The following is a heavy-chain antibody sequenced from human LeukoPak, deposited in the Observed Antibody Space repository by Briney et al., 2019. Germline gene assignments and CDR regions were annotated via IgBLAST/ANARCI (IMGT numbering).Heavy chain of an antibody. D-gene: IGHD3-10*01. V-gene: IGHV1-46*01. CDR2: INPSGGST. CDR3: ARFYGSGNSFDY. CDR1: GYTFTNYY. Sequence: ASVKVSCKASGYTFTNYYTHWVRQAPGQGLEWMGIINPSGGSTTYAQRFQGRVTMTRDTSTSTVYVELSSLRSDDTAVYFCARFYGSGNSFDYWGQGTLVTVSS. J-gene: IGHJ4*02.